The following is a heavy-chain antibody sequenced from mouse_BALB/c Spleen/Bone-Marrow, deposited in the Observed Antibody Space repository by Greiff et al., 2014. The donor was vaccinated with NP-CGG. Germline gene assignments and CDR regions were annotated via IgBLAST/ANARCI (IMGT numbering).Heavy chain of an antibody. D-gene: IGHD1-1*01. CDR2: ISDGGSYT. CDR3: ARGSSYFDY. V-gene: IGHV5-4*02. J-gene: IGHJ2*01. CDR1: GFTFSDYY. Sequence: DVHLVESGGGLVKPGGSLKLSCAASGFTFSDYYMYWVRQTPEKRLEWVATISDGGSYTYYPDSVKGRFTISRDNAKNNLYLQMSSLKSEDTAMYYCARGSSYFDYWGQDTTLTVSS.